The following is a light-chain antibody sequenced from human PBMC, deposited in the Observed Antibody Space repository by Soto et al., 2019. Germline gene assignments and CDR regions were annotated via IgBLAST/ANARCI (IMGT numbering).Light chain of an antibody. V-gene: IGLV1-44*01. CDR2: LND. J-gene: IGLJ1*01. CDR3: AAWDDSLNAL. CDR1: FSNIGDNA. Sequence: QSVLTQPPSLSATPGQRVNIPCSGSFSNIGDNAVNWYQQLPGAAPKLLIYLNDQRPSGVPDRFSGSKSGTSAFLAISGLQSEDEADYYCAAWDDSLNALFGTGTNVTVL.